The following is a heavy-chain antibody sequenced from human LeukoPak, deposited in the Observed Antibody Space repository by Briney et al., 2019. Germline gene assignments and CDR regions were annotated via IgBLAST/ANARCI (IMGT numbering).Heavy chain of an antibody. CDR3: ARWRADIVVVVAATHYYYGMDV. J-gene: IGHJ6*02. CDR2: ISAYNGNT. D-gene: IGHD2-15*01. V-gene: IGHV1-18*01. CDR1: GYTFTRYG. Sequence: GASVKVSCKASGYTFTRYGISWVRQAPGQGLEWMGWISAYNGNTNYAQKLQGRVTMTTDTSTSTAYMELRSLRSDDTAVYYCARWRADIVVVVAATHYYYGMDVWGQGTTVTVSS.